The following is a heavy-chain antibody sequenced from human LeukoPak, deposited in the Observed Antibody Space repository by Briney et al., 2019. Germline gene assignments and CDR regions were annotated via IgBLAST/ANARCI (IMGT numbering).Heavy chain of an antibody. Sequence: PSETLSLTCTVSGGSIGYYYWSWIRQPPGNGLEWIGFVYYSGSTNYKPSLKSRVTISVDTSKNQFSLKLSSVTAADTAVYYCARLSTNWYFDLWGRGTLVTVSS. V-gene: IGHV4-59*01. CDR3: ARLSTNWYFDL. CDR1: GGSIGYYY. CDR2: VYYSGST. J-gene: IGHJ2*01. D-gene: IGHD2-2*01.